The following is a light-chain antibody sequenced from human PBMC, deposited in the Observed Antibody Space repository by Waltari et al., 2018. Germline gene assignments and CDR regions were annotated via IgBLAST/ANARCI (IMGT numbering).Light chain of an antibody. CDR3: QQYYSYPH. V-gene: IGKV1-8*01. CDR2: AAS. J-gene: IGKJ5*01. CDR1: QVISSY. Sequence: AIRITQSPYSLSASTGDRVTITCRASQVISSYLAWYQQKPGKAPKLLIYAASTLQSGVPSRFSGSGSGTDFTLTISCLQSEDFATYYCQQYYSYPHFGQGTRLEIK.